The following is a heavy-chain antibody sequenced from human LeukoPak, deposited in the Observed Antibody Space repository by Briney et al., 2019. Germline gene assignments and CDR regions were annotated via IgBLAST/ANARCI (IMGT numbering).Heavy chain of an antibody. V-gene: IGHV3-30*14. CDR1: GFTFSSYA. J-gene: IGHJ5*02. CDR3: ARNFFFYDSSGYFSWFDP. CDR2: ISYDGSYK. Sequence: GGSLRLSCAASGFTFSSYAMHWVRQAPGKGLEWVAIISYDGSYKYYADSVKGRFTISRDNSKNTLYLQMNSLRAEDTAVYYCARNFFFYDSSGYFSWFDPWGQGTLVTVSS. D-gene: IGHD3-22*01.